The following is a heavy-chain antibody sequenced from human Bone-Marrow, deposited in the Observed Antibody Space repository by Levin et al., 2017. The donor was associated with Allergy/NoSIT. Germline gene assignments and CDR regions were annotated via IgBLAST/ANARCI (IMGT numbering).Heavy chain of an antibody. CDR1: GFTFTSYS. J-gene: IGHJ4*02. Sequence: GESLKISCAASGFTFTSYSMHWVRQAPGKGLEWVSYISRSSSTIYYADSVKGRFTISRDNAKKSLYLQMNSLRDEDTAVYYCARDPLEVVVLPDYWGQGTLVTVSS. CDR3: ARDPLEVVVLPDY. V-gene: IGHV3-48*02. D-gene: IGHD2-15*01. CDR2: ISRSSSTI.